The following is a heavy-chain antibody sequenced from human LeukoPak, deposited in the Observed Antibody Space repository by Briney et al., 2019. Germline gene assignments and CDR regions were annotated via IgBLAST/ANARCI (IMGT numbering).Heavy chain of an antibody. CDR2: IWYDGSNK. Sequence: GGSLRLSCAASGFTFNNYGMHWVRQAPGKGLEWVAAIWYDGSNKYYADSVKGRFTISRDNCKNTLYLKMNSLRGEDTAVYYCARGSSSYCSSTSCYMDVWGQGTTVIVSS. J-gene: IGHJ6*02. V-gene: IGHV3-33*01. CDR1: GFTFNNYG. D-gene: IGHD2-2*01. CDR3: ARGSSSYCSSTSCYMDV.